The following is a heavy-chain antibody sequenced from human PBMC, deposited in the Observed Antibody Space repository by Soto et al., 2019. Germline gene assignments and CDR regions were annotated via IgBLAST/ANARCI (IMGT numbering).Heavy chain of an antibody. CDR1: GLTFSSYD. CDR2: IGTAGDT. V-gene: IGHV3-13*01. CDR3: AREVYLSYGMDV. Sequence: GGSLRLSCAASGLTFSSYDIHWVRQATGKGLEWVSAIGTAGDTYYPGSVKGRFTISRENAKNSLYLQMNSLRAEDTAVYYCAREVYLSYGMDVWGQGTTVTVSS. J-gene: IGHJ6*02.